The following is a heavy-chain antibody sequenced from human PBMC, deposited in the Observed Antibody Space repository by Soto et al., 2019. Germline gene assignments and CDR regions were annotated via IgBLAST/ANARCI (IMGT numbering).Heavy chain of an antibody. V-gene: IGHV3-30*18. CDR3: AKDQGIATSHRID. D-gene: IGHD6-13*01. Sequence: QVQLVESGGGVVQPGRSLRLSCAASGFTFNNYGMHWVRQAPGKGLEWVATISNDGSDKYYADSVKGRLTISRDNSKNTVYLQMNSLRAEETAVYYCAKDQGIATSHRIDWGQGTMVTVSS. J-gene: IGHJ3*01. CDR2: ISNDGSDK. CDR1: GFTFNNYG.